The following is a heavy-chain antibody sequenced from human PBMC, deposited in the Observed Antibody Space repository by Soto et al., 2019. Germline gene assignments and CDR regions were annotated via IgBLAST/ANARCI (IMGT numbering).Heavy chain of an antibody. J-gene: IGHJ4*02. CDR2: ISWDGGST. V-gene: IGHV3-43D*04. CDR1: GFTFDDYA. Sequence: EVQLVESGGVVVQPGGSLRLSCAASGFTFDDYAMHWVRQAPGKGLEWVSLISWDGGSTYYADSVKGRFTISRDNSKNCLYLQMNSLRAEDTALYSCAKDRASSWYFDFDYWGQGTLVTVSS. CDR3: AKDRASSWYFDFDY. D-gene: IGHD6-13*01.